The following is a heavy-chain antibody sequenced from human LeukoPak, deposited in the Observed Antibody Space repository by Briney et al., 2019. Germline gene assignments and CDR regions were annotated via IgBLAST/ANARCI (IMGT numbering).Heavy chain of an antibody. CDR1: GFTFSSYS. Sequence: PGGSLRLSCAASGFTFSSYSMNWVRQAPGKGLEWVSSISGSSSYIHYADSVKGRLTASRDNAENSLYLEMNGLRVEDTGVYYCARGKSYGSANRYYFYYMDVWGQGTTITVSS. D-gene: IGHD3-16*01. V-gene: IGHV3-21*03. CDR3: ARGKSYGSANRYYFYYMDV. CDR2: ISGSSSYI. J-gene: IGHJ6*03.